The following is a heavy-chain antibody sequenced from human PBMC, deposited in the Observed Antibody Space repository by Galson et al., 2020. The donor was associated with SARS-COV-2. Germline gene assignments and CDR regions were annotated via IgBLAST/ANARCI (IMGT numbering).Heavy chain of an antibody. Sequence: SETLSLTCIVSGASISFSPYYWGWIRQPPGKGLEWIGSLSYSGATYYNPSLRSRITLSLDTSKNHFSLKLTSVTAADTAVYYCATEGLPGSFFDLWGQGALVTASS. CDR1: GASISFSPYY. D-gene: IGHD3-10*01. J-gene: IGHJ5*02. CDR3: ATEGLPGSFFDL. CDR2: LSYSGAT. V-gene: IGHV4-39*07.